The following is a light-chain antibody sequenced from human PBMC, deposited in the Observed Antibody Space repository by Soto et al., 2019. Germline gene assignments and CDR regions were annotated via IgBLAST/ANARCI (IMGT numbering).Light chain of an antibody. J-gene: IGLJ2*01. Sequence: QSVLTQPASVSGSPGQSITISCTGSSSGIGSYNLVSWYQQYPGKAPKLMIYENSNRPSGVSNRFSGSKSGNTASLTISGLQAEDEADYYCCSYAGSDTWVVFGGGTKLTVL. CDR3: CSYAGSDTWVV. CDR2: ENS. V-gene: IGLV2-23*01. CDR1: SSGIGSYNL.